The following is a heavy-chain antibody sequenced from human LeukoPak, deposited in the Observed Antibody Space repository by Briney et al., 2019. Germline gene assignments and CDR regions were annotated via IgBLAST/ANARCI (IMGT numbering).Heavy chain of an antibody. J-gene: IGHJ4*02. CDR2: ISYDGSKK. V-gene: IGHV3-30-3*01. D-gene: IGHD3-16*01. CDR3: AREAYGKNYFDN. CDR1: GFTFSNFA. Sequence: GGSLRLSCAASGFTFSNFAMTWVRQAPGRGLEWVAVISYDGSKKYYADSVKGRFTVSRDNSRNTLYLEMNSLRAEDTAVYYCAREAYGKNYFDNWGQGTPVTVSS.